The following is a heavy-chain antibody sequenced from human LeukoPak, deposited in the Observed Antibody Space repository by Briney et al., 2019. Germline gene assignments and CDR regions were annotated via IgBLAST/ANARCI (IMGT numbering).Heavy chain of an antibody. CDR1: AYSISSGYY. V-gene: IGHV3-11*01. CDR3: ARVAFDWLLPYLNYMDV. CDR2: ISSSGSTI. J-gene: IGHJ6*03. D-gene: IGHD3-9*01. Sequence: LSLTCTVSAYSISSGYYWGWIRQPPGKGLEWVSYISSSGSTIYYADSVKGRFTISRDNAKNSLYLQMNSLRAEDTAVYYCARVAFDWLLPYLNYMDVWGKGTTVTISS.